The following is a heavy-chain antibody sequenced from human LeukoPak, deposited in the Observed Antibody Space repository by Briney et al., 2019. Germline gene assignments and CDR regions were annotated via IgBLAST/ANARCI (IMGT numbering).Heavy chain of an antibody. V-gene: IGHV4-4*07. Sequence: SETLSLTCTVSGGSINSYYWSWIRQPAGKGLEWVGRIYTSGSSNYNPSLKSRVTMSVDTSKNQFSLRLTSVTAADTAVYYCARAAYGDYRYYYFYLDVWGKGTTVTVSS. CDR3: ARAAYGDYRYYYFYLDV. J-gene: IGHJ6*03. CDR1: GGSINSYY. CDR2: IYTSGSS. D-gene: IGHD4-17*01.